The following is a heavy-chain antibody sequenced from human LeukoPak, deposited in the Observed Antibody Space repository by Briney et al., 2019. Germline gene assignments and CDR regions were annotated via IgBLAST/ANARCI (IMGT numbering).Heavy chain of an antibody. CDR1: GYTFTTYG. J-gene: IGHJ4*02. V-gene: IGHV1-69*13. Sequence: ASVKVSCKASGYTFTTYGISWVRQAPGQGLEWMGGIIPIFGTANYAQKFQGRVTITADESTSTAYMELSSLRSEDTAVYYCARGSGYYFDYWGQGTLVTVSS. CDR2: IIPIFGTA. D-gene: IGHD3-22*01. CDR3: ARGSGYYFDY.